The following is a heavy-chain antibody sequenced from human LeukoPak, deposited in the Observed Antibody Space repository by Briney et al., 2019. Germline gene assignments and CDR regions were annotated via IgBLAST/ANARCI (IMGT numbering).Heavy chain of an antibody. CDR2: ISTSSINI. D-gene: IGHD2-8*01. J-gene: IGHJ4*02. CDR1: GFTFSSYS. V-gene: IGHV3-48*04. Sequence: GGSLRLSCAASGFTFSSYSMNWVRQAPGKGLEWVSYISTSSINIYYADSVKGRFTISRDNAKSSLYLRMNSLRAEDTAVYYCARDVSHCINGVCSGYWGQGTLVSVSS. CDR3: ARDVSHCINGVCSGY.